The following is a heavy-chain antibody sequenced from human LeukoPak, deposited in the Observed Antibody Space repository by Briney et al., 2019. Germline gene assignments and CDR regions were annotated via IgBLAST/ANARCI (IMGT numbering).Heavy chain of an antibody. J-gene: IGHJ6*02. V-gene: IGHV1-69*05. D-gene: IGHD6-13*01. CDR1: GGTFSNYA. Sequence: SVKVSCKASGGTFSNYAISWVRQAPGQGLEWMGGIIPIFGTANYAQKFQGRVTITTDESTSTAYMELSSLRSEDTAVYYCASIAAAGTYYYYYGMDVWGQGTTVTVSS. CDR3: ASIAAAGTYYYYYGMDV. CDR2: IIPIFGTA.